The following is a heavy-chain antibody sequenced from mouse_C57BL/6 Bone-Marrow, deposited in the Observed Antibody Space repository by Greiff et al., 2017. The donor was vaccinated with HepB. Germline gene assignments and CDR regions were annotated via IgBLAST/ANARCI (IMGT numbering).Heavy chain of an antibody. D-gene: IGHD2-4*01. Sequence: EVMLVESGGGLVKPGGSLKLSCAASGFTFSSYTMFWVRQTPEKRLEWVATISGGGGNTYYPDSVKGRFTISRDNAKNTLYLQMSSLRSEDTALYYCARQRYDYPHWYFEVWGTGTTVTVSS. CDR1: GFTFSSYT. CDR2: ISGGGGNT. V-gene: IGHV5-9*01. CDR3: ARQRYDYPHWYFEV. J-gene: IGHJ1*03.